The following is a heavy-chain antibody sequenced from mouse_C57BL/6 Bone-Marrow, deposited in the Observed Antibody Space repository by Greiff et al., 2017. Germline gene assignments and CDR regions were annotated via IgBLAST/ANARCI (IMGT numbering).Heavy chain of an antibody. V-gene: IGHV1-62-2*01. Sequence: QVQLQQSGAELVNPGASVQLSCKASGYTFTEYTIHWVKQRSGQGLAWIGWFYPGSGSIKYNEKFKDEATVTADKSSSTVYMELSRLTSEDSAVYFCARHEGLYYYGSSYFDYWGQGATLTVSS. CDR2: FYPGSGSI. D-gene: IGHD1-1*01. CDR1: GYTFTEYT. CDR3: ARHEGLYYYGSSYFDY. J-gene: IGHJ2*01.